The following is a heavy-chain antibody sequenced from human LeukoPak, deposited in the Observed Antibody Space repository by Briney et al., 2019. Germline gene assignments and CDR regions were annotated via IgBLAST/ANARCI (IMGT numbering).Heavy chain of an antibody. J-gene: IGHJ4*02. D-gene: IGHD4-17*01. CDR2: INHSGST. V-gene: IGHV4-34*01. Sequence: SETLSLTCAVYGGSFSGYYWSWIRQPPGKGLEWIGEINHSGSTNYNPSLKSRVTISVDTSKNQFSLKLSSVTAADTAVYYCARSRDTVTLYYFDYWGQGTLVTVSS. CDR3: ARSRDTVTLYYFDY. CDR1: GGSFSGYY.